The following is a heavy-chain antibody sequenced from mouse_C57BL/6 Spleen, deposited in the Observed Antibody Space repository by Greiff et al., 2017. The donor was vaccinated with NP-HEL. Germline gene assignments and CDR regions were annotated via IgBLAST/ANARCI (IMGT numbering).Heavy chain of an antibody. Sequence: QVQLQQPGAELVRPGSSVKLSCKASGYTFTSYWMHWVKQRPIQGLEWIGNIDPSDSETHYNQKFKDKATLTVDKSSSTAYMQLSSLTSEDSAVYYCARARERSYGYFDVWGTGTTVTVSS. CDR3: ARARERSYGYFDV. CDR1: GYTFTSYW. J-gene: IGHJ1*03. V-gene: IGHV1-52*01. CDR2: IDPSDSET.